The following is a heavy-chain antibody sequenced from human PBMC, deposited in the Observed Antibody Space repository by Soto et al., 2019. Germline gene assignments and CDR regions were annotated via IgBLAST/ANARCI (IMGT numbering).Heavy chain of an antibody. CDR2: INDSGST. CDR1: DGSMNSDSSY. V-gene: IGHV4-39*01. CDR3: ARLGGYVSVGYYYLWDS. Sequence: QLQLQESGPGLVKPSETLSLTCRVSDGSMNSDSSYWGWIRQPPGKGLEWFGVINDSGSTYHNLSLKGRVTMSVDASRNQFSLKLTSMTAADTAVYYCARLGGYVSVGYYYLWDSWGQGTLVTVSS. J-gene: IGHJ4*02. D-gene: IGHD3-22*01.